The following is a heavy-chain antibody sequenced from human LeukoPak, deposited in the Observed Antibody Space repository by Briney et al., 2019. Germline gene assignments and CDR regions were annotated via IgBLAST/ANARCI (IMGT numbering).Heavy chain of an antibody. CDR1: GSTFDDYA. J-gene: IGHJ6*02. D-gene: IGHD5-18*01. V-gene: IGHV3-9*01. CDR2: ISWNSGSI. CDR3: AGGEGRYSLYGMDV. Sequence: GGSLRLSCAASGSTFDDYAMHWVRQAPGKGLEWVSGISWNSGSIGYADSVKGRFTISRDNAKNSLYLQMNSLRAEDTAVYYCAGGEGRYSLYGMDVWGQGTTVTVSS.